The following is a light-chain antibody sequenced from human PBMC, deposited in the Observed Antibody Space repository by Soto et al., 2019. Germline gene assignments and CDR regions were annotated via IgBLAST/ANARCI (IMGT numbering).Light chain of an antibody. V-gene: IGKV1-9*01. CDR2: AAS. CDR1: QGISSY. J-gene: IGKJ1*01. CDR3: QQLNSYPWT. Sequence: DIQLTQSPSFLSASVGDRVTITCRASQGISSYLAWNQQKPGKAPKLLIYAASTLQSGVPSRFSGSGSGTEFTLTISSLQPVDFATYYCQQLNSYPWTFGQGTKVEIK.